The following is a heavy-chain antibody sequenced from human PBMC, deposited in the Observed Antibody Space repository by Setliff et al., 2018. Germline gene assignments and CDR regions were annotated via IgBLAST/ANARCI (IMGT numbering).Heavy chain of an antibody. J-gene: IGHJ5*02. Sequence: GESLKISCAASGFVFGTYGMHWVRQAPGKGLDWVASVRFDGSYKVYADSVKGRFTISRDNSKKTLYLQMNSLRAEDTAVYYCVKDVFDFRTGEGGPWGQGTRVTVSS. V-gene: IGHV3-30*02. CDR3: VKDVFDFRTGEGGP. CDR2: VRFDGSYK. D-gene: IGHD3-3*01. CDR1: GFVFGTYG.